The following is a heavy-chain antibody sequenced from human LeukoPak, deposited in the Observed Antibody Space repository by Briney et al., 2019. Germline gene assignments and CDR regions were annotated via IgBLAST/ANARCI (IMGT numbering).Heavy chain of an antibody. CDR1: GGTFSSYA. CDR3: ASIGYCSSTSCSLYYYMDV. D-gene: IGHD2-2*01. J-gene: IGHJ6*03. CDR2: IIPIFGTA. V-gene: IGHV1-69*13. Sequence: SVKVSCKASGGTFSSYAISWVRQAPGQGLEWMGGIIPIFGTANYAQKFQGRVTITADESTSTAYMELSSLRSEDTAVYYCASIGYCSSTSCSLYYYMDVWGKGTTVTVSS.